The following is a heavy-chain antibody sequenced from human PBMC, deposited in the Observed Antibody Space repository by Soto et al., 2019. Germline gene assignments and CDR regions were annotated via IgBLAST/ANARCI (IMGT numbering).Heavy chain of an antibody. V-gene: IGHV4-28*01. Sequence: SQTLSLTCTVSGGTISSSNWWGWIRQPPGKGLEWIGYIYYSGTTYYNPSLKSRVTISVDTSKNQFSLKLSSVTAADTAVYYCARTLYSYGNRFDYCGQGTLVTVSS. CDR1: GGTISSSNW. CDR3: ARTLYSYGNRFDY. J-gene: IGHJ4*02. D-gene: IGHD5-18*01. CDR2: IYYSGTT.